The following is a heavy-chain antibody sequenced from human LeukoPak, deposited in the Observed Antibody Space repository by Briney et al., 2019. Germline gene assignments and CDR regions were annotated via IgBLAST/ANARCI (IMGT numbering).Heavy chain of an antibody. CDR1: GYTFTGYY. CDR2: INPNSGGT. V-gene: IGHV1-2*02. J-gene: IGHJ4*02. D-gene: IGHD4-17*01. Sequence: AAVKVSCKASGYTFTGYYMHWVGQAPGQGLVWMGWINPNSGGTNYAQKFQGRVTMTRDTSISTAYMELSRLRSDDTAVYYCARDYGDYEFASYWGQGTLVTVSS. CDR3: ARDYGDYEFASY.